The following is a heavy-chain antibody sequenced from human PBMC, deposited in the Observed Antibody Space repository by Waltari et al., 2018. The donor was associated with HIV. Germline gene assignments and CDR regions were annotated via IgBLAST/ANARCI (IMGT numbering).Heavy chain of an antibody. D-gene: IGHD6-13*01. CDR2: IKDKPNDEAV. J-gene: IGHJ4*02. V-gene: IGHV3-15*01. CDR1: GFIFSAAC. Sequence: EVQLVESGGGLVEPGDSLRLSCADSGFIFSAACMIWVRPAPGKGLQWVGRIKDKPNDEAVDYGAAVEGRCTISRDDSKNMVYLQMRSLTIEDTAVYFCSTWQVGSSWGQGTLVTVSS. CDR3: STWQVGSS.